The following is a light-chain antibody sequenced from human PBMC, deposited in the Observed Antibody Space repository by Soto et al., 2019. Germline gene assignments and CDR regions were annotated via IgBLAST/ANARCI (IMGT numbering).Light chain of an antibody. J-gene: IGLJ3*02. CDR3: QSYDNSLSAWV. CDR2: EVS. V-gene: IGLV2-14*01. CDR1: SSDVGGYAY. Sequence: QSALTQPASVSGSPGQSITISCTGTSSDVGGYAYVSWYQQYPGKAPKLVISEVSNRPSGVSHRFSGSRSGNTASLTISGLQAEDEADYYCQSYDNSLSAWVFGGGTKLTVL.